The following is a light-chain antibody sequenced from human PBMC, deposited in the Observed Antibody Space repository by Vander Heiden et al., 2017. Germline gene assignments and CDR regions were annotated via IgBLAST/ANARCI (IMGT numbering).Light chain of an antibody. J-gene: IGKJ4*01. CDR2: DAS. CDR3: QQRSNWPPLT. CDR1: QSVSSY. V-gene: IGKV3-11*01. Sequence: ELVLTQSPATLSSSAGDRVTISCRASQSVSSYLAWYQQKPGQAPRLLIYDASNRAAGIPARFSGSGSGTDFTLTISSLQPEDFAVYYCQQRSNWPPLTFGEGTKVEIK.